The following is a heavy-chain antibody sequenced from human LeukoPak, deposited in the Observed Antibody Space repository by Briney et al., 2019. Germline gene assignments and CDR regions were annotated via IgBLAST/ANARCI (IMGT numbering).Heavy chain of an antibody. V-gene: IGHV3-53*01. Sequence: GGSLRLSCAASGITVYNNYMSWVRQAPGKGLEWVSVIYSGGSTYYADSVKGRFTISRDNSKNTLYLQMNSLRAEDTAVYYCAKGGGLSSPIANWGQGTLVTVSS. CDR3: AKGGGLSSPIAN. J-gene: IGHJ4*02. CDR2: IYSGGST. D-gene: IGHD3/OR15-3a*01. CDR1: GITVYNNY.